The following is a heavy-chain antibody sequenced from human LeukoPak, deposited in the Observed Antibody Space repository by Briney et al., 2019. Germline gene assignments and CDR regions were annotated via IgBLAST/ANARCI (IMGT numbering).Heavy chain of an antibody. Sequence: ASVKVSCKASGYTFTGYYMHWVRQAPGQGLEWMGWISAYNGNTNYAQKLQGRVTMTTDTSTSTAYMELRSLRSDDTAVYYCARVEWELPGYYYYMDVWGKGTTVTVSS. J-gene: IGHJ6*03. CDR1: GYTFTGYY. CDR3: ARVEWELPGYYYYMDV. CDR2: ISAYNGNT. V-gene: IGHV1-18*04. D-gene: IGHD1-26*01.